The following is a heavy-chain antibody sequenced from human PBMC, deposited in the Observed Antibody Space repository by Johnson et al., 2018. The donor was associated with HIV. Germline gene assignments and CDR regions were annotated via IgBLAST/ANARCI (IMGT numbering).Heavy chain of an antibody. Sequence: VQLVESGGGVVRPGESLRLSCAASGFTFDDYGMSWVRQAPGKGLEWVSGINWNGGSTHYADSVKGRFTISRDNAKNAMSLQMNSLRAEDSAVYYCARDYNGAFDVWGQGTLVTVSS. D-gene: IGHD5-24*01. V-gene: IGHV3-20*04. CDR3: ARDYNGAFDV. CDR2: INWNGGST. J-gene: IGHJ3*01. CDR1: GFTFDDYG.